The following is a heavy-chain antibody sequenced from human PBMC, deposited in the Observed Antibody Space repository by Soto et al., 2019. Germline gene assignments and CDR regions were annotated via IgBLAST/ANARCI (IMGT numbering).Heavy chain of an antibody. CDR3: SRETLWFGESLKS. CDR2: INGDGSIT. CDR1: GFTFGSYW. J-gene: IGHJ4*02. Sequence: EVQLVESGGGSAQTGGSLRISCATSGFTFGSYWMDWVRQAPGKGLEWVSRINGDGSITTYADSVKGRFTISRDSAGNTLYLQMNNLRADDTAVYYCSRETLWFGESLKSGGRGTLVTVSS. V-gene: IGHV3-74*01. D-gene: IGHD3-10*01.